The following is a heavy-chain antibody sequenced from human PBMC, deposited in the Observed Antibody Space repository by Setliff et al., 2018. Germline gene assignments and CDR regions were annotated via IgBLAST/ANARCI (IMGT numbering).Heavy chain of an antibody. CDR3: ARGREGGYDGDWFDP. D-gene: IGHD5-12*01. CDR2: VYTSGST. CDR1: GGSISNYY. J-gene: IGHJ5*02. V-gene: IGHV4-4*08. Sequence: SETLSLTCSVSGGSISNYYWSWIRQSPGKGLEWIGYVYTSGSTNYNPSLKSRVTISLDRSKKQFSLKLSSVTAADTALYYCARGREGGYDGDWFDPWGQGTLVTVSS.